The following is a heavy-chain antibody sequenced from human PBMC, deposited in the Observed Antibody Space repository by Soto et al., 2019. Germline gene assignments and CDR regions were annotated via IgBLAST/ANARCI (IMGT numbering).Heavy chain of an antibody. CDR2: ISGSGGST. CDR1: GFTFSSYA. Sequence: EVQLLESGGGLVQPGGSLRLSCAASGFTFSSYAMSWVRQAPGKGLEWVSAISGSGGSTYYADSVKGRFTISRDNSKNTLYLQMNSRRAEDTAVYYCAKGPRYCSGGSCFGNWFGPWGQGTLVTVSS. CDR3: AKGPRYCSGGSCFGNWFGP. D-gene: IGHD2-15*01. J-gene: IGHJ5*02. V-gene: IGHV3-23*01.